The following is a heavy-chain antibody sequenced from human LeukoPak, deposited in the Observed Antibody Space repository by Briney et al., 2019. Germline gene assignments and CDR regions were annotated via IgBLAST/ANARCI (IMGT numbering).Heavy chain of an antibody. J-gene: IGHJ6*03. CDR3: ARDFPYSSSWYFPTSPEYYYYMDV. CDR1: GGSISSSSYY. D-gene: IGHD6-13*01. V-gene: IGHV4-39*07. CDR2: IYHSGST. Sequence: NTSETLSLTCTVSGGSISSSSYYWGWIRQPPGKGLEWIGSIYHSGSTYYNPSLKSRVTISVDTSKNQFSLKLSSVTAADTAVYYCARDFPYSSSWYFPTSPEYYYYMDVWGKGTTVTVSS.